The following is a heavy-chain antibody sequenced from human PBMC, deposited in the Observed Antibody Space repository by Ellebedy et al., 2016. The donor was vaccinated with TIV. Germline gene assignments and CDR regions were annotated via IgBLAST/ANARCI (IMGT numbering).Heavy chain of an antibody. V-gene: IGHV3-30-3*01. J-gene: IGHJ4*02. CDR2: ISYDGSNK. D-gene: IGHD4-17*01. CDR1: GFTFSTYA. Sequence: GESLKISCAASGFTFSTYAMHWVRQAPGKGLEWVAVISYDGSNKYYADSVKGRFTISRDNSKNTLYLQMNSLRAEDTAVYYCANTLGADYGDYDDYFDYWGQGTLVTVSS. CDR3: ANTLGADYGDYDDYFDY.